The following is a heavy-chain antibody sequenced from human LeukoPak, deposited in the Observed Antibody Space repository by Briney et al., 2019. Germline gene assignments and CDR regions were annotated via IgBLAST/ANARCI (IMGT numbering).Heavy chain of an antibody. CDR1: GFTFSSYG. J-gene: IGHJ4*02. CDR2: IRYDGSNI. Sequence: PGGSLRLSCAASGFTFSSYGMHWVRQAPGGGLEWVAFIRYDGSNIYYADSVKGRFTISRDNSKNTLYLQMNGLRAEDTAVYYCAKDSELGINWNPFDYWGQGTLVTVSS. V-gene: IGHV3-30*02. CDR3: AKDSELGINWNPFDY. D-gene: IGHD1-20*01.